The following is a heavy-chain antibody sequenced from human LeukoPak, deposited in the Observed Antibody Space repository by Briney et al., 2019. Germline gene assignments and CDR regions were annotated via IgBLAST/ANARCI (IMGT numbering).Heavy chain of an antibody. CDR2: VYDSGSV. V-gene: IGHV4-59*02. J-gene: IGHJ4*02. CDR1: GASVSRYY. CDR3: ARGWSASSYFGY. Sequence: SETLSLTCTVSGASVSRYYWNWIRQSPGKGLEWIGYVYDSGSVSFNPSLKSRVTISIDTSKNQFSLKMTSVTAADTAVYYCARGWSASSYFGYWGQGTLVTVSS. D-gene: IGHD6-6*01.